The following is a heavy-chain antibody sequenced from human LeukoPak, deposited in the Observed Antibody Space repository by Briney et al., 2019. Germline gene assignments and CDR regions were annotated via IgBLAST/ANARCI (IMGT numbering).Heavy chain of an antibody. J-gene: IGHJ5*02. CDR3: ACERAERVTMIVVVIGRGGSGWFDP. D-gene: IGHD3-22*01. Sequence: ASVKVSCKASGYTFTGYYMHWVRQAPGQGLEWMGWINPNSGGTNYAQKFQGRVTMTRDTSISTAYMELSRLRSDDTAVYYCACERAERVTMIVVVIGRGGSGWFDPWGQGTLVTVSS. CDR1: GYTFTGYY. CDR2: INPNSGGT. V-gene: IGHV1-2*02.